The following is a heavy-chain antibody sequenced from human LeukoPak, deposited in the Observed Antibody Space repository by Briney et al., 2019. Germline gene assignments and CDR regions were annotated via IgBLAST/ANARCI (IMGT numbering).Heavy chain of an antibody. CDR2: ITPIFGEA. CDR1: GGTFSSYP. Sequence: SVKVSCKVSGGTFSSYPISWVRQAPGQGLEWMGEITPIFGEAQNAEKFQGRVTITADEPTSTVYMELTSLRLDDTAMYYCARNSRVASTSGLNNWGQGTLVTVSS. V-gene: IGHV1-69*13. J-gene: IGHJ4*02. D-gene: IGHD5-12*01. CDR3: ARNSRVASTSGLNN.